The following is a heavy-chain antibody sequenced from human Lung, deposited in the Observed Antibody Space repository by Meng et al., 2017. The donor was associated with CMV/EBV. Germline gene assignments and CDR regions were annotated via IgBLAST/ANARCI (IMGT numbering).Heavy chain of an antibody. J-gene: IGHJ4*02. CDR3: ARAPPIVGASFDS. CDR2: IIPIFGTT. D-gene: IGHD1-26*01. V-gene: IGHV1-69*12. Sequence: QVQLVQSGAEVKKPGSSVKVSCKTSRGTFNSYATSWVRQAPGQGLEWMGGIIPIFGTTNYAQKFQGRIRITADESTSTAYMELSSLRSEDTAVYYCARAPPIVGASFDSWGQGTLVTVSS. CDR1: RGTFNSYA.